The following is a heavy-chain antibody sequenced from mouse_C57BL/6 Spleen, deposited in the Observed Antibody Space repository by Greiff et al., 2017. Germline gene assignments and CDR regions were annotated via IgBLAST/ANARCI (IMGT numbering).Heavy chain of an antibody. Sequence: QVQLQQSGAELMKPGASVKLSCKATGYTFTGYWIEWVKQRPGHGLEWIGEILPGSGSTNYNEKFKGKATVTADTSSNTAYMQRSSLTTEDSAIYYCARSLDYYGSSYNYFDYWGQGTTLTVSS. CDR1: GYTFTGYW. D-gene: IGHD1-1*01. CDR2: ILPGSGST. V-gene: IGHV1-9*01. CDR3: ARSLDYYGSSYNYFDY. J-gene: IGHJ2*01.